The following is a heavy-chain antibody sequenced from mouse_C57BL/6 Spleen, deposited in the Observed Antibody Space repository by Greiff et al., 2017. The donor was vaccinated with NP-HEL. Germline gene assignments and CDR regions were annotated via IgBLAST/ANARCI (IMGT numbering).Heavy chain of an antibody. CDR3: ASDYDGYYSWFAY. D-gene: IGHD2-3*01. CDR2: INPNNGGT. J-gene: IGHJ3*01. Sequence: VQLKQSGPELVKPGASVKMSCKASGYTFTDYNMHWVKQSHGKSLEWLGYINPNNGGTSYNQKFKGKATLTVNKSSSTAYMELRSLTSEDSAVYYCASDYDGYYSWFAYWGQRTLVTVSA. CDR1: GYTFTDYN. V-gene: IGHV1-22*01.